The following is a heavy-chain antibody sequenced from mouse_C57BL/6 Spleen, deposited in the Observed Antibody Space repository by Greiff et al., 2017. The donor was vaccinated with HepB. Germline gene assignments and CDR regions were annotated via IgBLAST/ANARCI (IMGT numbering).Heavy chain of an antibody. CDR2: IYPGSGST. CDR3: ARRQLRLDYYAMDY. Sequence: QVQLQQPGAELVKPGASVKMSCKASGYTFTSYWITWVKQRPGQGLEWIGDIYPGSGSTNHNEKFKSKATLTVDTSSSTAYMQLSSLTSEDSAVYYCARRQLRLDYYAMDYWGQGTSVTVSS. D-gene: IGHD3-2*02. V-gene: IGHV1-55*01. CDR1: GYTFTSYW. J-gene: IGHJ4*01.